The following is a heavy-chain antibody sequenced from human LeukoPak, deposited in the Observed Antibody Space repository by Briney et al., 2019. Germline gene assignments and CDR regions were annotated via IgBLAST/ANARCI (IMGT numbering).Heavy chain of an antibody. D-gene: IGHD6-19*01. Sequence: ASVKVSCKASGYTFTGYYLHWVRQAPGQGLEWMGWIKPNSGGTNYAHKFQGRVTMTRDTSLNTAYMELNRLISDDTAVYYCAREPVTGTLNFFDPWGQGALVTVTS. CDR1: GYTFTGYY. J-gene: IGHJ5*02. CDR2: IKPNSGGT. V-gene: IGHV1-2*02. CDR3: AREPVTGTLNFFDP.